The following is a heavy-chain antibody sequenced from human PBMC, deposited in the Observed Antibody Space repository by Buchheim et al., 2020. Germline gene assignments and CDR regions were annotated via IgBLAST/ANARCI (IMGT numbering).Heavy chain of an antibody. CDR1: GFTFSSYA. J-gene: IGHJ4*02. CDR3: AKVGGSSFTIYYFDS. CDR2: ISGSGGST. V-gene: IGHV3-23*01. D-gene: IGHD6-6*01. Sequence: EVQLLESGGDLVQPGGSLRLSCAASGFTFSSYAMSWVRQAPGKGLEWVSAISGSGGSTYYADSVKGRFTISRDNSKNTLYLQMDSLRAEDTAIYHCAKVGGSSFTIYYFDSWGQGTL.